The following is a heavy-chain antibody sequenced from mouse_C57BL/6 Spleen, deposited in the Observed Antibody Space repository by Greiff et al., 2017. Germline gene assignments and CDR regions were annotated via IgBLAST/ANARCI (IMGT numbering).Heavy chain of an antibody. V-gene: IGHV1-80*01. D-gene: IGHD3-2*02. CDR3: ARSPSGYYAMDY. CDR1: GYAFSSYW. J-gene: IGHJ4*01. CDR2: IYPGDGDT. Sequence: VQLQQSGAELVKPGASVKISCKASGYAFSSYWMNWVKQRPGKGLEWIGQIYPGDGDTNYNGKFKGKATLTADKSSSTAYMQLSSLTSEDSAVYFCARSPSGYYAMDYWGQGTSVTVSS.